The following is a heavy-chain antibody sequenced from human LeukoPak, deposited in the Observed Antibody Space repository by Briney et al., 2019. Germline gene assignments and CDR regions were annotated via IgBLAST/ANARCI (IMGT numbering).Heavy chain of an antibody. V-gene: IGHV4-4*07. CDR3: ARGPYSSNWFDL. CDR2: IYTSGST. D-gene: IGHD2-21*01. J-gene: IGHJ5*02. Sequence: PSETLSLTCTVSGGSISSYYWSWIRQPAGKGLEGIGRIYTSGSTNYNPSLKSRVTMSVDTSKNQFSQKLSSVTAADTAMYYCARGPYSSNWFDLWGQGTLVTVSS. CDR1: GGSISSYY.